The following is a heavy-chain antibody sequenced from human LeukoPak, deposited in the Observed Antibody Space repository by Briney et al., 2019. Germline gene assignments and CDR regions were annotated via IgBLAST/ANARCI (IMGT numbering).Heavy chain of an antibody. CDR2: INHSGST. J-gene: IGHJ4*02. D-gene: IGHD2-15*01. CDR3: ARSGHCSGGSCYSDGQEEVDY. Sequence: SETLSLTCAVYGGSSSGYYWSWIRQPPGKGLEWIGEINHSGSTNYNPSLKSRVTISVDTSKNQFSLKLSSVTAADTAVYYCARSGHCSGGSCYSDGQEEVDYWGQGTLVTVSS. CDR1: GGSSSGYY. V-gene: IGHV4-34*01.